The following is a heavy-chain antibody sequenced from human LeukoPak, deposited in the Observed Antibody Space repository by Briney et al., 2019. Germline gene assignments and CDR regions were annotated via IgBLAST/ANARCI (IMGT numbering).Heavy chain of an antibody. CDR3: ARNAMAGGYYYYMDV. D-gene: IGHD6-19*01. CDR1: GGSISNYY. V-gene: IGHV4-4*07. Sequence: SETLSLTCTVSGGSISNYYWNWIRQPAGKGLEWIGRICSTGSTNYNPSLKSRVTMSVDTSKNQFSLKLSSVTAADTAVYYCARNAMAGGYYYYMDVWGEGTTVTVSS. J-gene: IGHJ6*03. CDR2: ICSTGST.